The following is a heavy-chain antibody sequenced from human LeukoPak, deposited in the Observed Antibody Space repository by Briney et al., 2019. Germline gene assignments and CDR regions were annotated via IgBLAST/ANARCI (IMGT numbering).Heavy chain of an antibody. D-gene: IGHD2-15*01. CDR2: INTNTGNP. CDR1: GYTFTSYA. CDR3: AREGCSGGSCYWDLDY. Sequence: ASVKVSCKASGYTFTSYAMNWVRQAPGQGLVWMGWINTNTGNPTYAQGFTGRFVFSLDTSVSTAYLQISSLKAEDTAVYYCAREGCSGGSCYWDLDYWGQGTLVTVSS. J-gene: IGHJ4*02. V-gene: IGHV7-4-1*02.